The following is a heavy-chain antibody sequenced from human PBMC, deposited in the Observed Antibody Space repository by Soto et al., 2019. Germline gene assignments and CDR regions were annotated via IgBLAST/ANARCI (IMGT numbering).Heavy chain of an antibody. V-gene: IGHV3-43*01. D-gene: IGHD3-22*01. Sequence: GGSLRLSCAASGFTFDDYTMHWVRQAPGKGLEWVSLISWDGGSTYYADSVKGRFTISRDNSKNSLYLQMNSLRTEDTALYYCAKDYYDSSGYYYALDYWGQGTLVTVSS. CDR2: ISWDGGST. CDR1: GFTFDDYT. J-gene: IGHJ4*02. CDR3: AKDYYDSSGYYYALDY.